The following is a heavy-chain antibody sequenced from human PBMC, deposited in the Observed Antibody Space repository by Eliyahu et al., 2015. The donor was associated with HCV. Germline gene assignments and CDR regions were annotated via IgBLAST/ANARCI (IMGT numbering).Heavy chain of an antibody. CDR2: ISYEGSNK. CDR1: GFTLSSYG. D-gene: IGHD5-18*01. CDR3: AKEGIYLWSLES. V-gene: IGHV3-30*18. Sequence: QVQLMESGGGVVQPGRSLRLSCAASGFTLSSYGMHWVRQAPGKGLEWVAVISYEGSNKYYADSVKGRCTISRDKTKNTLYLQMNSLRAEDTAVYYCAKEGIYLWSLESWGQGTLVSVSS. J-gene: IGHJ4*02.